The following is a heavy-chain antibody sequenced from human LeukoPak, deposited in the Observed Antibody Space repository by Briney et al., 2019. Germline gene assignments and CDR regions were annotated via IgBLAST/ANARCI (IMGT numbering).Heavy chain of an antibody. CDR2: ISYGGST. CDR1: GGSLSSYY. J-gene: IGHJ6*02. V-gene: IGHV4-59*01. D-gene: IGHD1-26*01. Sequence: SETLSLTCTVSGGSLSSYYWHWIRQPPGKGLEWIGYISYGGSTNYNPSLKSRVTILVDTSKNQFSLKLSSVTAADTAVYYCARVGSYYNGMDVWGQGTTATVSS. CDR3: ARVGSYYNGMDV.